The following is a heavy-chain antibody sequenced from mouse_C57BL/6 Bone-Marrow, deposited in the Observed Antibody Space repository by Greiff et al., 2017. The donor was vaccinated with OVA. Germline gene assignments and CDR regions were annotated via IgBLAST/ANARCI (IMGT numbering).Heavy chain of an antibody. J-gene: IGHJ4*01. CDR3: ARDGDGSSYYAMDY. Sequence: EVKLQESGPGLVKPSQSLSLTCSVTGYSITSGYYWNWLRQFPGNKLEWMGYISYDGSNNYNPSLKNRISITRDTSKNQFFLKLNSVTTEDTATYYCARDGDGSSYYAMDYWGQGTSVTVSS. D-gene: IGHD1-1*01. CDR2: ISYDGSN. V-gene: IGHV3-6*01. CDR1: GYSITSGYY.